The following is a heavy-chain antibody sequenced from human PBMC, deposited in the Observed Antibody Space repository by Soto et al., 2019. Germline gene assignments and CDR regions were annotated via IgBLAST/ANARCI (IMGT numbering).Heavy chain of an antibody. Sequence: GGSLRLSCAASGFTFSSYGMHWVRQAPGKGLEWVAVIWYDGSNKYYADSVKGRFTISRDNSKNTLYLQMNSLRAEDTAVYYCARDEDIVVVPAAKGPFDYWGQGTLVTVSS. CDR1: GFTFSSYG. CDR3: ARDEDIVVVPAAKGPFDY. CDR2: IWYDGSNK. D-gene: IGHD2-2*01. J-gene: IGHJ4*02. V-gene: IGHV3-33*01.